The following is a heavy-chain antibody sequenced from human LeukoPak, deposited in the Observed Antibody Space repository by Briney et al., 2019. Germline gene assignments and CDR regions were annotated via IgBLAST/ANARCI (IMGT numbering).Heavy chain of an antibody. Sequence: NSGGSLRLSCAASGFTFSSYSMNWVRQAPGKGLEWVSSISRSSSYIYYADSVKGRFTISRDNAKNSLYLQMNSLRAEDTAVYYCARPYYYDSSGYYYTDAFDIWGQGTMVTVSS. J-gene: IGHJ3*02. CDR3: ARPYYYDSSGYYYTDAFDI. CDR1: GFTFSSYS. V-gene: IGHV3-21*01. D-gene: IGHD3-22*01. CDR2: ISRSSSYI.